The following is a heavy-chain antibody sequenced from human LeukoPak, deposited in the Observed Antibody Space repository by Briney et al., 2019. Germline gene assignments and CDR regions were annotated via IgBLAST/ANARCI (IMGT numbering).Heavy chain of an antibody. Sequence: PSETLSLTCTVSGGSISSYYWSWIRQPPGKGLEWIGYIYYSGSTNYNPSLKSRVTISVDTSKNQFSLKLSSVTAADTAVYYCARGVEMAIFDYWGQGTLVTVSS. CDR3: ARGVEMAIFDY. CDR1: GGSISSYY. CDR2: IYYSGST. D-gene: IGHD5-24*01. V-gene: IGHV4-59*01. J-gene: IGHJ4*02.